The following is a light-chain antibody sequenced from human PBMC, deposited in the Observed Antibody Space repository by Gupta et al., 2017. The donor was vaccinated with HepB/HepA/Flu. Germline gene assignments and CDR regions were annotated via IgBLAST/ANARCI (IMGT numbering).Light chain of an antibody. CDR3: QQEDNYPIT. Sequence: DIQMTQSPSSLSASVGDRVTITCRASQGISNSLAWFPQKPGKAPKSLIYAASNLQSGVPSKFSGNGSGTDFTLTISSLQTETFATHYCQQEDNYPITFGGGTKVEIK. V-gene: IGKV1-16*02. CDR2: AAS. J-gene: IGKJ4*01. CDR1: QGISNS.